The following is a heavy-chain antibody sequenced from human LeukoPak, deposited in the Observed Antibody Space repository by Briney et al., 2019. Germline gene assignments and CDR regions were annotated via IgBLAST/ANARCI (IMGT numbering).Heavy chain of an antibody. D-gene: IGHD2-15*01. CDR1: GFTFSSYA. V-gene: IGHV3-30*04. Sequence: GGSLRLSCVASGFTFSSYAMHWVRRAPGKGLEWVAVISYDGSNKYYADSVKGRFTISRDNSKNTLYLQMNSLRAEDTAVYYCARVRGYCSGGSCAVYYYGMDVWGQGTTVTVSS. CDR2: ISYDGSNK. J-gene: IGHJ6*02. CDR3: ARVRGYCSGGSCAVYYYGMDV.